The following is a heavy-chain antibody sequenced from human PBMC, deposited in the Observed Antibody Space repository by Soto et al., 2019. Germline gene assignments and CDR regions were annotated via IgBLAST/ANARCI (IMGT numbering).Heavy chain of an antibody. J-gene: IGHJ6*02. D-gene: IGHD2-8*01. CDR3: ARHVKGYCTNGVCSLPYYYYYYGMDV. Sequence: SETLSLTCTVSCGSISSSSYYWGWIRQPPGKGLEWIGSIYYSGSTYYNPSLKSRVTISVDTSKNQFSLKLSSVTAADTAVYYCARHVKGYCTNGVCSLPYYYYYYGMDVWGQGTTVTVSS. CDR2: IYYSGST. V-gene: IGHV4-39*01. CDR1: CGSISSSSYY.